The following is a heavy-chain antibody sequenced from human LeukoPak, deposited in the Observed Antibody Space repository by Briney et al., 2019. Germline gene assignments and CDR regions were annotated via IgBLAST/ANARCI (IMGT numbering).Heavy chain of an antibody. Sequence: KPSETLSLTCTVSGGSINNYHWSWIRQPPGKGLEWVGYIHYSGSTNYNPSLKSRVTISVDTSKNQLSLKLSSVTAADTAVYYCARGIMMVGPWGQGTLVTVSS. CDR2: IHYSGST. CDR3: ARGIMMVGP. J-gene: IGHJ5*02. D-gene: IGHD3-16*01. CDR1: GGSINNYH. V-gene: IGHV4-59*01.